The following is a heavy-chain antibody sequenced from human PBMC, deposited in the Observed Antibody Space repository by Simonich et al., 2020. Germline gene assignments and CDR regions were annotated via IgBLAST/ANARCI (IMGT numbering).Heavy chain of an antibody. J-gene: IGHJ6*02. D-gene: IGHD6-6*01. Sequence: EVQLVESGGGLVQPGGSLRLSCEASGFTFSSYEMNWVRQAPGKGLEWVSYISSSGSTRYYANSVKGRFTISRDNAKNSLYLQMNSLRAEDTAVYYCARDFRLQLVEIGTYYYYGMDVWGQGTTVTVSS. CDR2: ISSSGSTR. V-gene: IGHV3-48*03. CDR1: GFTFSSYE. CDR3: ARDFRLQLVEIGTYYYYGMDV.